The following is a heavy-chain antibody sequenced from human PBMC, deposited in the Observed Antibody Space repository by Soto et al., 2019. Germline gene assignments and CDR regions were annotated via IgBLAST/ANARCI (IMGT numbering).Heavy chain of an antibody. Sequence: QVQLQESGPGLVKPSETLSLTCNVSGDSMTKYYWSWIRQPAGQGLEWIGRIYTSGSTNYNPSLKSRVTMSIDTSNNHFSLSLKSVTAADTAMYYCARTVGAAYYFDFWGQGARVTVSS. V-gene: IGHV4-4*07. CDR2: IYTSGST. D-gene: IGHD1-26*01. J-gene: IGHJ4*02. CDR3: ARTVGAAYYFDF. CDR1: GDSMTKYY.